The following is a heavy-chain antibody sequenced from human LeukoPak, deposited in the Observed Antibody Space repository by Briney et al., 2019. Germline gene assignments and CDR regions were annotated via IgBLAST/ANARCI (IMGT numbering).Heavy chain of an antibody. V-gene: IGHV1-24*01. CDR3: TTRSGDFWSGFVN. CDR2: FDPEEAKM. CDR1: VNSLSELS. Sequence: ASVTVSFKVSVNSLSELSIQWVRQAPGKGLECMGGFDPEEAKMVYAQNFQGRVTMTEDTSTQTAYMELSGLTSDDTAVYYCTTRSGDFWSGFVNWGQGTLVTVSS. D-gene: IGHD3-3*01. J-gene: IGHJ4*02.